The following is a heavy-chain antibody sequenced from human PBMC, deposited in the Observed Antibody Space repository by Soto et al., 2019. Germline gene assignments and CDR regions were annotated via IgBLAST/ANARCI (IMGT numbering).Heavy chain of an antibody. D-gene: IGHD4-17*01. CDR2: ISYDGSNK. Sequence: QVQLVESGGGVVQPGRSLRLSCAASGFTFSSYAMHWVRQAPGKGLEWVAVISYDGSNKYYADSVKGRFTISRDNSKNTLYLQMNSLRAEDTAVYYCAREDGGDFDYWGQGTLVTVSS. CDR1: GFTFSSYA. V-gene: IGHV3-30-3*01. CDR3: AREDGGDFDY. J-gene: IGHJ4*02.